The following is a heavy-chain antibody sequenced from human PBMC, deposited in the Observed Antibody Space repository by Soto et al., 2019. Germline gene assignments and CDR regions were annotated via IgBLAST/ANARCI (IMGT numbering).Heavy chain of an antibody. J-gene: IGHJ6*02. CDR1: GFTVSSNY. CDR3: AREGRGAAAGKYYYYYYGMDV. D-gene: IGHD6-13*01. CDR2: IYSGGST. Sequence: GGSLRLSCAASGFTVSSNYMSWVRQAPGKGLEWVSVIYSGGSTYYADSVKGPLTISRENSKNTLYLQMNSLRAEDTDMYYCAREGRGAAAGKYYYYYYGMDVWGQGTTVTVSS. V-gene: IGHV3-53*01.